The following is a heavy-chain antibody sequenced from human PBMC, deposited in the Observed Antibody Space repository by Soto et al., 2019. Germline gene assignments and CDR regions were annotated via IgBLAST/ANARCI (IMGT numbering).Heavy chain of an antibody. D-gene: IGHD2-15*01. J-gene: IGHJ4*02. CDR2: NSTHNGDT. V-gene: IGHV1-18*04. CDR1: GNAFISYG. CDR3: ATHERDYCRRSHCHYFDH. Sequence: QVQLVQSGAEVKKPGASVTVSCKAAGNAFISYGISWVRQAPGQGLEWMGWNSTHNGDTNNAPNLQGRITMSTATSTYTAYMESRSLRPDDTAVYYCATHERDYCRRSHCHYFDHWGQGTQVTVSS.